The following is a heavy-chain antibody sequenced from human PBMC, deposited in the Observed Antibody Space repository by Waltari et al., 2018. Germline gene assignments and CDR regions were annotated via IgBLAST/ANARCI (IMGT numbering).Heavy chain of an antibody. CDR2: IYSSGFP. V-gene: IGHV4-4*07. CDR3: ARDLSEGWFGDQSPLGY. J-gene: IGHJ4*02. D-gene: IGHD3-10*01. Sequence: QVQLQESGPGRVKPSETLSLTCAVSGASMDNYYWNWIRQPAGKGLEWIGRIYSSGFPNYNPALEMRVTMSVDTSKNLCSLEVRSGTAADTAVYYCARDLSEGWFGDQSPLGYWGQGTVVTVSA. CDR1: GASMDNYY.